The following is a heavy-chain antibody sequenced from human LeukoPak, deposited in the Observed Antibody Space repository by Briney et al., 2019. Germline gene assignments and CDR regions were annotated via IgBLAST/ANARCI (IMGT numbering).Heavy chain of an antibody. D-gene: IGHD2-2*01. Sequence: GGSLRLSCAASGFTFSSYGMHWVRQAPGKGLEWVAFIRYDGTNKYYADSVKGRFTISRDNFKNTLYLQMNSLRAEDTAVYYCAKTDCSSTSCSYRLDYWGQGTLVTVSS. V-gene: IGHV3-30*02. CDR2: IRYDGTNK. CDR1: GFTFSSYG. CDR3: AKTDCSSTSCSYRLDY. J-gene: IGHJ4*02.